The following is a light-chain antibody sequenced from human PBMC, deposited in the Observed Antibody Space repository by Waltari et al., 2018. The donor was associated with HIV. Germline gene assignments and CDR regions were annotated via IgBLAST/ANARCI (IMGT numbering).Light chain of an antibody. Sequence: IVLTQSPADLSLSPGERATVSCRASQTVTTYLSWYQQKPGQPPRLLIYDVSNRAPGIPARFSGSGSGTDFTLTISTLEPEDSAVYFCQQRYNWWTFGQGTKVEIK. CDR3: QQRYNWWT. J-gene: IGKJ1*01. CDR1: QTVTTY. CDR2: DVS. V-gene: IGKV3-11*01.